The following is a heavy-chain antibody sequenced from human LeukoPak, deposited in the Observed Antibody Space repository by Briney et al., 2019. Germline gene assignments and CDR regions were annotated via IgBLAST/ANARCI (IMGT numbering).Heavy chain of an antibody. V-gene: IGHV1-2*02. J-gene: IGHJ4*02. CDR2: INPNSGGT. Sequence: RASVKVACKASGYTFTGYYMHWVRQAPGQGLEWMGWINPNSGGTNYAQKFQGRVTMTRDTSISTAYMELSRLRSDDTAVYYCARAIYGSGSYFGYWGQGTLVTVSS. CDR1: GYTFTGYY. CDR3: ARAIYGSGSYFGY. D-gene: IGHD3-10*01.